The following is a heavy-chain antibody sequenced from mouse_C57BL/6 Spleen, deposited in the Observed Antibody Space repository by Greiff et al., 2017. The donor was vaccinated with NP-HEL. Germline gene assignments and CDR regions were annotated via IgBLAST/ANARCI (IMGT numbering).Heavy chain of an antibody. J-gene: IGHJ3*01. Sequence: EVQLQQSGPELVKPGASVKIPCKASGYTFTDYNMDWVKQSHGKSLEWIGDINPNNGGTIYNQKFKGKATLTVDKSSSTAYMELRSLTSEETAVYYGARSSYYGSSYGGFAYWGQGTLVTVSA. D-gene: IGHD1-1*01. CDR1: GYTFTDYN. V-gene: IGHV1-18*01. CDR3: ARSSYYGSSYGGFAY. CDR2: INPNNGGT.